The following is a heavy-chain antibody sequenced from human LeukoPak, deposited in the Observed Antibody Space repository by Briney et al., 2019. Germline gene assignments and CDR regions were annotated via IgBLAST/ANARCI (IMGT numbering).Heavy chain of an antibody. CDR3: ARPDYYDSSGSDAFDI. V-gene: IGHV4-39*01. CDR2: IYYSGST. J-gene: IGHJ3*02. D-gene: IGHD3-22*01. CDR1: GGSISSSSYY. Sequence: PSETLSLTCTVSGGSISSSSYYWGWIRQPPGKGLEWIGSIYYSGSTYYNPSLKSRVTISVDTSKNQFSLKLSSVTAADTAVYYCARPDYYDSSGSDAFDIWGQGTMVTVSS.